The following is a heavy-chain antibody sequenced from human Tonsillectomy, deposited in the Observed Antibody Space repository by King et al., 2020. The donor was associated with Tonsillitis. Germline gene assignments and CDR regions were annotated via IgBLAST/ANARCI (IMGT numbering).Heavy chain of an antibody. Sequence: VQLVESGGGLVQPGGSLRLSCAASGFTLSNYWMSWVRQAPGKGLEWVANIKQDGSEKYYVDSVKGRFTISRDNAKNSLFLQINSLRVEDTAVYYCARASSYYYDTSGYYPDFDYWGQGTLVTVSS. J-gene: IGHJ4*02. CDR2: IKQDGSEK. CDR1: GFTLSNYW. CDR3: ARASSYYYDTSGYYPDFDY. V-gene: IGHV3-7*01. D-gene: IGHD3-22*01.